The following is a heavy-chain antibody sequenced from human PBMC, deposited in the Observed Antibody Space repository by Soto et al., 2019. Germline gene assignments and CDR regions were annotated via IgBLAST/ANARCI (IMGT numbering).Heavy chain of an antibody. CDR3: ARAKWFGELPSDY. CDR1: GGSISSYY. Sequence: PSETLSLTCTVSGGSISSYYWSWIRQPPGKGLEWIGYIYYSGSTNYNPSLKSRVTISVDTSKNQFSLKLSSVTAADTAVYYCARAKWFGELPSDYWGQGTLVTVSS. V-gene: IGHV4-59*08. D-gene: IGHD3-10*01. J-gene: IGHJ4*02. CDR2: IYYSGST.